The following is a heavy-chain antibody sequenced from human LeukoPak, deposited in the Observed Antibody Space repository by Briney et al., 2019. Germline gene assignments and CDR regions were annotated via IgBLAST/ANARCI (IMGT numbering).Heavy chain of an antibody. V-gene: IGHV1-2*02. D-gene: IGHD5-18*01. J-gene: IGHJ4*02. CDR3: ATDGDRYGYELDY. Sequence: GASVKVSCKASGYTFTGYYMHWVRQAPGQGLEWMGWIIPNSGGTNYAPKFQGRVTMTRDTSISTAYMELTRLRSEDTAVYYCATDGDRYGYELDYWGQGTLVTVSS. CDR2: IIPNSGGT. CDR1: GYTFTGYY.